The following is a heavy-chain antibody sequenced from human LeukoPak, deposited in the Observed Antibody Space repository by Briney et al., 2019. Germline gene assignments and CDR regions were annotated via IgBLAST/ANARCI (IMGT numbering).Heavy chain of an antibody. J-gene: IGHJ1*01. V-gene: IGHV4-61*09. CDR2: IYTFGSTIGST. CDR1: GGSISSGYYY. D-gene: IGHD6-19*01. CDR3: ARSRLSIAVAGKRGYFQH. Sequence: SQTLSLTCTVSGGSISSGYYYWSWIRQPAGKGLEWIGHIYTFGSTIGSTNYNPSLKSRLTISVDTSKNQFSLKLSSVTAADTAVYYCARSRLSIAVAGKRGYFQHWGQGTLVTVSS.